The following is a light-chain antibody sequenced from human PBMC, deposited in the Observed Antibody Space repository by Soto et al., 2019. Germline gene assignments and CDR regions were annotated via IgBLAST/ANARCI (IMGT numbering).Light chain of an antibody. J-gene: IGKJ1*01. CDR2: AAS. Sequence: DIQMTQSPSSLSASVGDRVTITCRASQSISSYLNWYQQKPGKAPKLLIYAASSLQIGVTSRFSGSGSGTYFTLTISSLQPEDFATYYCQQSYSTPWTFFQGTKVEIK. V-gene: IGKV1-39*01. CDR3: QQSYSTPWT. CDR1: QSISSY.